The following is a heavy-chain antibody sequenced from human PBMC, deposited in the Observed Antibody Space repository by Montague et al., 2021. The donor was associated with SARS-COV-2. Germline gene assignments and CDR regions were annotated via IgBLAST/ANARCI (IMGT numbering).Heavy chain of an antibody. J-gene: IGHJ5*02. CDR1: GGSISSYY. CDR2: IYYSGST. Sequence: SETLSLTRTLSGGSISSYYWSWIRQPPGKGLEWIGYIYYSGSTNYNPSLKSRVTISVDTSKNQFSLKLSSVTAADTAVYYCARHHSRDTIFGVAKMNWFDPWGQGTLVTVSS. CDR3: ARHHSRDTIFGVAKMNWFDP. V-gene: IGHV4-59*08. D-gene: IGHD3-3*01.